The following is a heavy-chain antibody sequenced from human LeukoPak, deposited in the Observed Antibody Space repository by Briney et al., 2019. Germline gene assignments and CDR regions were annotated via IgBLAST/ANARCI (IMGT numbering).Heavy chain of an antibody. CDR3: ARDGSLSSSGYYYGMDV. CDR2: ISGYNGNT. J-gene: IGHJ6*02. Sequence: GATVKVSCKASGGTFSSYAISWVRQAPGQGLEWVGWISGYNGNTNYAQKFQGRVTMTTDTSTSTAYMELRSLRSDDTAVFYCARDGSLSSSGYYYGMDVRGQGTTVTVSS. D-gene: IGHD3-10*01. V-gene: IGHV1-18*01. CDR1: GGTFSSYA.